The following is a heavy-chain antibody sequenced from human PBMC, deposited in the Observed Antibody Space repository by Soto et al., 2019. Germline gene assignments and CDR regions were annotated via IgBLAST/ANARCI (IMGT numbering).Heavy chain of an antibody. V-gene: IGHV1-69*13. CDR3: AGGGVDTAITDY. CDR2: IIPVLRKV. D-gene: IGHD5-18*01. CDR1: GGAFRSNA. J-gene: IGHJ4*02. Sequence: SVKVSCKDSGGAFRSNAISWVRQAPGRGLEWMGGIIPVLRKVNYAQKFQGRVTITADESTSTAYMGLTSLRSEDTAMYYCAGGGVDTAITDYWGQGTLVTVS.